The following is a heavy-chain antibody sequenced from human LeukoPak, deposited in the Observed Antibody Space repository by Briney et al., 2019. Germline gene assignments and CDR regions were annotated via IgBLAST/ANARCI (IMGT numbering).Heavy chain of an antibody. J-gene: IGHJ4*02. V-gene: IGHV1-46*01. CDR3: ARERVLYSGSYGELGDEMGIDY. D-gene: IGHD1-26*01. CDR1: GYTFTSYY. CDR2: INPSGGST. Sequence: GASVKVSCKASGYTFTSYYMHWVRQAPGQGLEWMGIINPSGGSTSYAQKFQGRVTMTRDTSTSTVYMELSSLRSEDTAVYYCARERVLYSGSYGELGDEMGIDYWGQGTLVTVSS.